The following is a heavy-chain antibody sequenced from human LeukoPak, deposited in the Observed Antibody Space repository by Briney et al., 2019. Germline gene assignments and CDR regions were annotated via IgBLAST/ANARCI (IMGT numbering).Heavy chain of an antibody. Sequence: PGGSLRLSCAASGFTVSSNYMSWVRQAPGKGLEWVSVIYSGGSTYYADSVKGRFTISRDNAKNTLYLQMNSLRAEDTAVYYCARVERYGTGGAFDYWGQVTLVTGSS. CDR3: ARVERYGTGGAFDY. V-gene: IGHV3-53*01. CDR1: GFTVSSNY. D-gene: IGHD3-10*01. CDR2: IYSGGST. J-gene: IGHJ4*02.